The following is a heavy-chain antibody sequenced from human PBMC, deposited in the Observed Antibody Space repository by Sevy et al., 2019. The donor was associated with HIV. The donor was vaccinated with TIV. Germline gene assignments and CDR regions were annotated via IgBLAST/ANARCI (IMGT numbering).Heavy chain of an antibody. Sequence: SETLSLTCSVSGASISRTFYFWGWIRQPPGKGLEWIANFYYTGTTYYHPSLKSRVTLSVDMSENQLALKLSSVTAADTAVYYCARSMAYADSPHRFWFDPWGQGTLVTVSS. CDR3: ARSMAYADSPHRFWFDP. V-gene: IGHV4-39*01. J-gene: IGHJ5*02. D-gene: IGHD4-17*01. CDR2: FYYTGTT. CDR1: GASISRTFYF.